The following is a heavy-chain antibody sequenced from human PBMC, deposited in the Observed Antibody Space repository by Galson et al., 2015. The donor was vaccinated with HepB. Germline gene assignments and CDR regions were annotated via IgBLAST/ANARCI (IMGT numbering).Heavy chain of an antibody. J-gene: IGHJ4*02. CDR1: GFTFSTYA. CDR2: ISGGGDRT. Sequence: SLRLSCAVSGFTFSTYAMSWVRQAPGKGLEWVSAISGGGDRTYYTASVTGRFTISRDNSKNTLYLQMNSLRVEDTAVYFCAKDQWWPRAAVKEGDGSLGYWGQGTLVSVSS. V-gene: IGHV3-23*01. CDR3: AKDQWWPRAAVKEGDGSLGY. D-gene: IGHD2-8*01.